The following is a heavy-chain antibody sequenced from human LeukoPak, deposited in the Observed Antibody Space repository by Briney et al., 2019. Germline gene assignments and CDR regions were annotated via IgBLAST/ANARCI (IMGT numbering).Heavy chain of an antibody. CDR2: IYHTEGT. CDR3: ARDAHTYYYDTSGYYFEY. D-gene: IGHD3-22*01. Sequence: SETLSLTCAVSGYSISNSYYWGWIRQPPGKGLEWIGSIYHTEGTYYNPSLKSRVTISIDTSKNQYSLNLSSVTAADTAVYYCARDAHTYYYDTSGYYFEYWGQGALVTVSS. J-gene: IGHJ4*02. V-gene: IGHV4-38-2*02. CDR1: GYSISNSYY.